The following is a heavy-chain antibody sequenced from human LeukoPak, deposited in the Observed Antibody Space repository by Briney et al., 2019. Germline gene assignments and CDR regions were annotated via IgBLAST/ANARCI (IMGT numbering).Heavy chain of an antibody. V-gene: IGHV4-34*01. Sequence: PSETLSLTCAVYGGSFSGYYWSWIRQPPGKGLEWIGEINHSGSTNYNPSLKSRVTISVDKSKNQFSLKLSSVTAADTAVYYCARGSYCSGGSCYWTYYYYGMDVWGQGTTVTVSS. J-gene: IGHJ6*02. CDR2: INHSGST. CDR1: GGSFSGYY. D-gene: IGHD2-15*01. CDR3: ARGSYCSGGSCYWTYYYYGMDV.